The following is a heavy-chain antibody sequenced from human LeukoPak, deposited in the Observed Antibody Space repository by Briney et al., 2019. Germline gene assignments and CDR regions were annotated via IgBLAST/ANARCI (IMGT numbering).Heavy chain of an antibody. V-gene: IGHV4-34*01. J-gene: IGHJ5*02. D-gene: IGHD6-13*01. CDR1: GGSFSGYY. Sequence: SETLSLTCAVYGGSFSGYYWSWIRQPPGKGLEWIGEINHSGSTNYNPSLKSRVTISVDTSKNQFSLKLSSVTAADTAVYYCARGSGVPIAAAANWFDPWGQGTLVTVSS. CDR2: INHSGST. CDR3: ARGSGVPIAAAANWFDP.